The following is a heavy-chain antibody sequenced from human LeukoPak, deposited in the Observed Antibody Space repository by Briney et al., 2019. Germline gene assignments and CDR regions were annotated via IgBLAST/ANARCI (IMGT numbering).Heavy chain of an antibody. D-gene: IGHD1-26*01. Sequence: SETLSLTCTVSGGSINNYYWSWIRQPPGKGLEWIGYISYSGSTDYNPSLKSRVTISLDTSKNQFSLRLSSVTAADTAVYYCARETRLHSGSYSNDAFDIWGQGTMVTVSS. CDR2: ISYSGST. J-gene: IGHJ3*02. CDR1: GGSINNYY. V-gene: IGHV4-59*01. CDR3: ARETRLHSGSYSNDAFDI.